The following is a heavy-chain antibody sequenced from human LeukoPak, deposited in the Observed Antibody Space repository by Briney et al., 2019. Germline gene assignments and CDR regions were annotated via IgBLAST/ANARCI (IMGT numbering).Heavy chain of an antibody. J-gene: IGHJ4*02. CDR2: ISSSGSTI. CDR1: GFTFSSYE. V-gene: IGHV3-48*03. Sequence: PGGSLRLSCAASGFTFSSYEMNWVRQAPGKGPEWVSYISSSGSTIYYADSVKGRFTISRDNAKNSLYLQMNSLRAEDTAVYYCARVGAAAPDYYFDYWGQGTLVTVSS. D-gene: IGHD6-13*01. CDR3: ARVGAAAPDYYFDY.